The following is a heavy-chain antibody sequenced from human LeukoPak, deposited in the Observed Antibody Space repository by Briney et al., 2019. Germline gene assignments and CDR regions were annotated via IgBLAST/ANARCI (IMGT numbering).Heavy chain of an antibody. D-gene: IGHD3-16*01. V-gene: IGHV3-23*01. CDR1: GFTFTTYA. CDR2: ISGSGGNT. J-gene: IGHJ5*01. CDR3: AKASFSDTCPDS. Sequence: HPGGSLRLSCAASGFTFTTYAMSWVRQAPGKGLEWVSTISGSGGNTKYAQIVKGRFSISRDNSKNTLFLQMISLRAEDTAVYYCAKASFSDTCPDSWGQGTLVTVSS.